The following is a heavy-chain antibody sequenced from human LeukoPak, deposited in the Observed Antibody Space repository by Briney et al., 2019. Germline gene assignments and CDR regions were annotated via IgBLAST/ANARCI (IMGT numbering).Heavy chain of an antibody. CDR3: AREGGDYVWGSYRHGAFDI. V-gene: IGHV4-31*03. J-gene: IGHJ3*02. Sequence: SETLSLTCTVSGGSISSGGYYWSWIRQHPGKGLEWIGYIYYSGSTYYNPSLKGGFTISVDASKNRFSLQLSSVTAADTAVYYCAREGGDYVWGSYRHGAFDIWGQGTMVTVSS. D-gene: IGHD3-16*02. CDR1: GGSISSGGYY. CDR2: IYYSGST.